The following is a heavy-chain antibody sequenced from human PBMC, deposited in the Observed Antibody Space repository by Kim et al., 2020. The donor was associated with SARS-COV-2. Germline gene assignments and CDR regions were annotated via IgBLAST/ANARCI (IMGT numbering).Heavy chain of an antibody. D-gene: IGHD6-13*01. CDR2: IYYSGST. CDR3: ARGYSSSWYYFDY. CDR1: GGSISSGGYS. J-gene: IGHJ4*02. Sequence: SETLSLTCAVSGGSISSGGYSWSWIRQPPGKGLEWIGYIYYSGSTYYNPSLKSRVTISVDRSKNQFSLKLSSVTAADTAVYYCARGYSSSWYYFDYWGQGTLVTVSS. V-gene: IGHV4-30-2*01.